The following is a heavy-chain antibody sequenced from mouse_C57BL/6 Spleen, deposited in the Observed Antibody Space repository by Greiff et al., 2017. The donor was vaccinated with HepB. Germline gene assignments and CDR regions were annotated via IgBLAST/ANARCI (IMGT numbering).Heavy chain of an antibody. CDR3: ARLYDYDDYYAMDY. V-gene: IGHV1-22*01. D-gene: IGHD2-4*01. Sequence: VQLQQSGPELVKPGASVKMSCKASGYTFTDYNMHWVKQSHGKSLEWIGYINPNNGGTSYNQKFKGKATLTVNKSSSTAYMELRSLTSEDSAVYYCARLYDYDDYYAMDYWGQGTSVTVSS. J-gene: IGHJ4*01. CDR2: INPNNGGT. CDR1: GYTFTDYN.